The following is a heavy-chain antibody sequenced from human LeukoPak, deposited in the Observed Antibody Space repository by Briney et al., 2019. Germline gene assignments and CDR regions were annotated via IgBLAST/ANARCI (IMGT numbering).Heavy chain of an antibody. J-gene: IGHJ4*02. D-gene: IGHD1-26*01. CDR2: ISSSSSYI. V-gene: IGHV3-21*01. CDR1: GFTFSSYS. CDR3: ARDHDSGSYSPSASY. Sequence: TGGSLRLSCAASGFTFSSYSMNWVRQAPGKGLEWVSSISSSSSYIYYADSVKGRFTISRDNAKNSLYLQMNSLRAEDTAMYYCARDHDSGSYSPSASYWGQGTLVTASS.